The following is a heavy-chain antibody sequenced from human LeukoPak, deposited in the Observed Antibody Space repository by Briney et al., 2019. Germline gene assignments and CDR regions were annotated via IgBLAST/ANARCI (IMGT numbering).Heavy chain of an antibody. CDR3: AREIPRAGSSWYYFDY. CDR1: GYTFTGYY. Sequence: ASVKVSCKASGYTFTGYYMHWVRQAPGQGLEWMGWINPNSGGTNYAQKFQGWVTMTRDTSISTAYMELSRLRSDDTAVYYCAREIPRAGSSWYYFDYWGQGTLVTVSS. V-gene: IGHV1-2*04. J-gene: IGHJ4*02. CDR2: INPNSGGT. D-gene: IGHD6-13*01.